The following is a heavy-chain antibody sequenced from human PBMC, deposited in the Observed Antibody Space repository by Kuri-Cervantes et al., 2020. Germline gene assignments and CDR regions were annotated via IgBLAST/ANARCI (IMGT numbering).Heavy chain of an antibody. D-gene: IGHD3-10*01. V-gene: IGHV3-30-3*01. CDR1: GFTFSSYA. CDR3: TTFAYYYGSGSRGPYYYYGMDV. CDR2: ISYDGSNK. J-gene: IGHJ6*02. Sequence: GGSLRLSCAASGFTFSSYAMHWVRQAPGKGLEWVAVISYDGSNKYYADSVKGRFTISRDDSKNTLYLQMNSLKTEDTAVYYCTTFAYYYGSGSRGPYYYYGMDVWGQGTTVTVSS.